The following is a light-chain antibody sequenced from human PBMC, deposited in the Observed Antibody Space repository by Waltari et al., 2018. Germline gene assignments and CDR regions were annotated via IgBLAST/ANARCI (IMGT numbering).Light chain of an antibody. Sequence: SYELAQPSSVSVSPGQTARTPCSGGVLSIRFVWWVQQKPGQDPVLLFYKDHELPSGTTVTLTISGARVEDEADYYCFSVTENTRLFGGETKLTVL. J-gene: IGLJ3*02. CDR1: VLSIRF. CDR2: KDH. V-gene: IGLV3-27*01. CDR3: FSVTENTRL.